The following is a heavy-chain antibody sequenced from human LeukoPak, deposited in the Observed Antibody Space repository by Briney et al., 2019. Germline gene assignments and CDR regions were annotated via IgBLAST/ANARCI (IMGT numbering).Heavy chain of an antibody. D-gene: IGHD2-8*02. CDR1: GYSISSGYY. CDR2: IYYSGST. V-gene: IGHV4-61*01. Sequence: SETLSLTCTVSGYSISSGYYWGWIRQPPGKGLEWIGYIYYSGSTNYNPSLKSRVTISVDTSKNQFSLKLSSVTAADTAVYYCARDNYWNWFDPWGQGTLVTVSS. J-gene: IGHJ5*02. CDR3: ARDNYWNWFDP.